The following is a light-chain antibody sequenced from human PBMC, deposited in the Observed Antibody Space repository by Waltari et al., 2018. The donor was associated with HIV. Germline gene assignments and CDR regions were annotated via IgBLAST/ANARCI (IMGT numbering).Light chain of an antibody. Sequence: EIVLTQSPGPLSLSPGERATLPCRSSQIVSSNSCLPALLIYAASSRATGIPDRFSGSGSGTDFTLTISRLEPEDFAVYYCHEYGSSPPRTFGQGTRLEIK. J-gene: IGKJ5*01. CDR2: AAS. CDR1: QIVSSNS. V-gene: IGKV3-20*01. CDR3: HEYGSSPPRT.